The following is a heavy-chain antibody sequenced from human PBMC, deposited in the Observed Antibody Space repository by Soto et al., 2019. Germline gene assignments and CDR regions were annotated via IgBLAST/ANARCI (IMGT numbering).Heavy chain of an antibody. J-gene: IGHJ6*02. CDR1: GYTFTSYG. CDR2: ISAYNGNT. V-gene: IGHV1-18*01. CDR3: ASSPRKIAARPHYYYGMDV. D-gene: IGHD6-6*01. Sequence: QVQLVQSGAEVKKPGASVKVSRKASGYTFTSYGISWVRQAPGQGLEWMGWISAYNGNTNYAQKLQGRVTMTTDTSTSTAYMELRSLRSDDTAVYYWASSPRKIAARPHYYYGMDVWGQGTTVTVSS.